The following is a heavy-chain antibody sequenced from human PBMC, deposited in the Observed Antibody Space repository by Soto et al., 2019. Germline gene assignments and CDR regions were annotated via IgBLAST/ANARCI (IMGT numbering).Heavy chain of an antibody. CDR3: ARGGTPIGY. CDR2: ISAYNGNT. D-gene: IGHD3-16*01. J-gene: IGHJ4*02. Sequence: QVQLVQSGAEVKKPGASVKVSCKASGYTFTNFGISWVRQAPGQGLEWMGWISAYNGNTNDAQKFQGRVTMTRDTSTSTAYMEVRRLRLGDTAVYYCARGGTPIGYWGQGTLVTVSS. CDR1: GYTFTNFG. V-gene: IGHV1-18*01.